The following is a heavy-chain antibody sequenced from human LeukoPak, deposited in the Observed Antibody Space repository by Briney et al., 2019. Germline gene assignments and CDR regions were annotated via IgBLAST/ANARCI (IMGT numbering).Heavy chain of an antibody. CDR3: ARVRDYDGYFDY. D-gene: IGHD3-22*01. J-gene: IGHJ4*02. CDR2: ISSSSTYI. CDR1: GFTFSSYT. V-gene: IGHV3-21*01. Sequence: GGSLRLSCAASGFTFSSYTMNWVRQAPGKGLEWVSSISSSSTYINYADSVNGRFTISRDNAKNSLYLQMNSLRAEDTAVYYCARVRDYDGYFDYWGQGILVSVSS.